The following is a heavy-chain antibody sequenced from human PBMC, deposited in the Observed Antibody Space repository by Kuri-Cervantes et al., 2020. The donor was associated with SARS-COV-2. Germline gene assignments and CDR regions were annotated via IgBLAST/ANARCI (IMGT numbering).Heavy chain of an antibody. CDR1: GFTFSSYS. V-gene: IGHV3-21*01. CDR3: ARELGGGSV. CDR2: ISSSSSYI. D-gene: IGHD2-15*01. Sequence: GESLKISCAASGFTFSSYSMNWVRQAPGKELEWVSSISSSSSYIYYADSVKGRFTISRDNAKNSLYLQMNSLRAEDTAVYYCARELGGGSVWGQGTLVTVSS. J-gene: IGHJ4*02.